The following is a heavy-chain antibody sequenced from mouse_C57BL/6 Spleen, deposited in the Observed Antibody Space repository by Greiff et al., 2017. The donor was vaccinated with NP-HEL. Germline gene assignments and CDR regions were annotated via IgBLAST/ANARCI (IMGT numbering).Heavy chain of an antibody. J-gene: IGHJ1*03. CDR3: AREGEYRGYFDV. CDR2: IHPNSGST. Sequence: QVQLQQPGAELVKPGASVKLSCKASGYTFTSYWMHWVKQRPGQGLEWIGMIHPNSGSTNYNEKFKSKATLTVDKSSSTAYMQLSSLTSEDSAVYYCAREGEYRGYFDVWGTGTTVTVSS. D-gene: IGHD5-1*01. V-gene: IGHV1-64*01. CDR1: GYTFTSYW.